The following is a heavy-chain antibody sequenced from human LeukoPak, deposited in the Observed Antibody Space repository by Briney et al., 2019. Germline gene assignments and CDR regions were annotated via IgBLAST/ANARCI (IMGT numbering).Heavy chain of an antibody. CDR2: IYYSGST. V-gene: IGHV4-31*03. J-gene: IGHJ4*02. CDR3: ARDHAPRRYDFWSGYYYDY. D-gene: IGHD3-3*01. CDR1: GGSISSGGYY. Sequence: SETLSLTCTVSGGSISSGGYYWSWIRQHPGKGLEWIGYIYYSGSTYYNPSLKSRVTISVDTSKNQFSLKLSSVTAADTAVYYCARDHAPRRYDFWSGYYYDYWGQGTLVTVSS.